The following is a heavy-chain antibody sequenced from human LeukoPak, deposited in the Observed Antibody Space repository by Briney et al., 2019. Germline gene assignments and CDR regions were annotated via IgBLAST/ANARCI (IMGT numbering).Heavy chain of an antibody. CDR2: IKSKTDGGTT. Sequence: GGSLRLSCAASGFTFSNAWMSWVRQAPGKGLEWVGRIKSKTDGGTTDYAAPVKGRFTISRDDSKNTLYLQMNSLKTEDTAVYYCTTEGLILWFGEFDYWGQGTLVTVSS. V-gene: IGHV3-15*01. J-gene: IGHJ4*02. CDR1: GFTFSNAW. CDR3: TTEGLILWFGEFDY. D-gene: IGHD3-10*01.